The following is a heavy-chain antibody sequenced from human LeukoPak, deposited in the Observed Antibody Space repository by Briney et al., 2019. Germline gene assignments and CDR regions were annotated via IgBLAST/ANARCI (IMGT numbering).Heavy chain of an antibody. CDR2: IIPIFGTA. J-gene: IGHJ4*02. Sequence: ASLKVSCTASGCTFSSYAISWVRQAPGQGLEWMGGIIPIFGTANYAQKFQGRVTITADESTSTAYMELSSLRSEDTAVYYCAREHSSSWYTTHFDYWGQGTLVTVSS. D-gene: IGHD6-13*01. V-gene: IGHV1-69*13. CDR3: AREHSSSWYTTHFDY. CDR1: GCTFSSYA.